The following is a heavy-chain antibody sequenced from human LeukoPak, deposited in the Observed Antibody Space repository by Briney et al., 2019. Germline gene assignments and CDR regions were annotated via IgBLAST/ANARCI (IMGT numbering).Heavy chain of an antibody. Sequence: PGGSLRLSCAASGFTFSDYYMSWIRQAPGKGLEWVSYISSSGSTIQYADSVKGRFTISRDNAKKSLYLQMNSLRAEDTAVYYCAREPDDYYDSSPFDYWGQGTLVTVSS. J-gene: IGHJ4*02. D-gene: IGHD3-22*01. CDR2: ISSSGSTI. V-gene: IGHV3-11*04. CDR3: AREPDDYYDSSPFDY. CDR1: GFTFSDYY.